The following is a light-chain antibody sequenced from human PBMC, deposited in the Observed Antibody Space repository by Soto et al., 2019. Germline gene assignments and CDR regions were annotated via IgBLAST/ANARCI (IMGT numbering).Light chain of an antibody. V-gene: IGKV3-20*01. CDR1: QTFSNSQ. CDR2: GAS. CDR3: QQYGTSRLT. J-gene: IGKJ4*01. Sequence: EIVLTQSPGTLSLSPGERATISCRASQTFSNSQLVWYQQKLGQAPRVLIYGASSRATGIPDRFSGSGSGTDFTLTISTLEPEDFGVYYCQQYGTSRLTFGGGTKVDIK.